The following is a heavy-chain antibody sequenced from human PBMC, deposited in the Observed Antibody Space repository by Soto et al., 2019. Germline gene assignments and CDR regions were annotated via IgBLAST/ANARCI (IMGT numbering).Heavy chain of an antibody. CDR3: ASSTNDDGYRH. CDR1: GYTFTSYD. J-gene: IGHJ4*02. CDR2: MNPNSGNT. V-gene: IGHV1-8*01. D-gene: IGHD2-8*01. Sequence: QVQLVQSGAEAKKPGASVKVSFKASGYTFTSYDITGLRQATGQGLEWMEWMNPNSGNTGVAPKFQGRFTMTRNTSIRTAYMQLSSLRSKDRAVYYCASSTNDDGYRHWGQGALVTVSS.